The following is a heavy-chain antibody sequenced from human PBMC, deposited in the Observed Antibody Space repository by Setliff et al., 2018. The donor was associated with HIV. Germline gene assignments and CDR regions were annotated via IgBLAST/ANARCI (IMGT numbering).Heavy chain of an antibody. J-gene: IGHJ4*02. V-gene: IGHV4-59*08. Sequence: SETLSLTCAVYGGSFSGYYWSWIRQPPGKGLEWIGYIYYSGSTNYNPSLKSRVTISVDTSKNQFSRKLSSVTAADTAVYYCARHKSQPYYFDYWGQGTLVTVS. CDR2: IYYSGST. CDR1: GGSFSGYY. CDR3: ARHKSQPYYFDY.